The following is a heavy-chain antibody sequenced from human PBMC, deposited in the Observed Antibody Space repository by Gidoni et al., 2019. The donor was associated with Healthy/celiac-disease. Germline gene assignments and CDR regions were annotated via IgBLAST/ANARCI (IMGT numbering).Heavy chain of an antibody. CDR3: AREKLAAAGTYWFDP. V-gene: IGHV4-34*01. D-gene: IGHD6-13*01. J-gene: IGHJ5*02. Sequence: QVPLQQWGAGLLTPSETLSLTCAVYGGSSSGYYGSWIRQPPGKGLEWIGEITHSGSTHYNPSLKSRVTISVDTSKNQFSLKLSSVTAADTAVYYCAREKLAAAGTYWFDPWGQGTLVTVSS. CDR1: GGSSSGYY. CDR2: ITHSGST.